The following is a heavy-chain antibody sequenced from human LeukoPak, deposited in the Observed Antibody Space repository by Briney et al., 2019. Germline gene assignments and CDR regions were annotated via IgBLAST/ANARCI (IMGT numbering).Heavy chain of an antibody. CDR2: INHSGST. D-gene: IGHD6-19*01. J-gene: IGHJ4*02. CDR3: ARGPWSSSGWYRSYRENDY. V-gene: IGHV4-34*01. CDR1: GGSFSGYY. Sequence: SQTLSLTCAVYGGSFSGYYWSWFRQPPGKGQEWIGEINHSGSTNYNPSLKSRVTISVDTSKNQFSLKLSSVTAADTAVYYCARGPWSSSGWYRSYRENDYWGQGTLVTVSS.